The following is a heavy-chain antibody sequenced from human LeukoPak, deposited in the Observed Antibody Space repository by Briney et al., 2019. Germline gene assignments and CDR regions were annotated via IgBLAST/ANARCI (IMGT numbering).Heavy chain of an antibody. Sequence: GGSLRLSCAASGFTSSDHYMDWVRQAPGKGLEWVGRIRSKADRDTTEYAASVKGRFSVSRDDSRNSLYLQMNSLKSEDTAVYYCVRDGYSSYWGQGTLVTVSS. V-gene: IGHV3-72*01. CDR1: GFTSSDHY. CDR3: VRDGYSSY. D-gene: IGHD2-15*01. CDR2: IRSKADRDTT. J-gene: IGHJ4*02.